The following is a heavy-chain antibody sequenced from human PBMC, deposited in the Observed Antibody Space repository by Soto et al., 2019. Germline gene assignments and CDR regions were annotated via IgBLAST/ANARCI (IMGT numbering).Heavy chain of an antibody. CDR3: ASGLGVDYFYY. CDR2: IYYSGXX. D-gene: IGHD3-10*01. V-gene: IGHV4-31*01. Sequence: QVQLQESGPGLVKPSQTLSLTCTVSGGSISSGGYYWSWIRQHPGKGLEWIGYIYYSGXXYYXPXXXXXXXXXXXXXXXXXXXXXXXXXXXDTAVYYCASGLGVDYFYYWGQGTLVTVXS. J-gene: IGHJ4*02. CDR1: GGSISSGGYY.